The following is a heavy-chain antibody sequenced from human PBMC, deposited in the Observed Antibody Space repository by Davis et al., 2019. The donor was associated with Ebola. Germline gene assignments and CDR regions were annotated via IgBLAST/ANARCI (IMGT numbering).Heavy chain of an antibody. Sequence: GESLKISCQTSGYVFTNHWIGWVRQVPGKGLEWMGTIFSVDSDTRYNPSFKGHVTISADKSVSTVFLQWASLKASDTAIYYCARRGDYGEYFFDYWGQGTLVTVSS. V-gene: IGHV5-51*01. CDR1: GYVFTNHW. CDR2: IFSVDSDT. J-gene: IGHJ4*02. D-gene: IGHD4-17*01. CDR3: ARRGDYGEYFFDY.